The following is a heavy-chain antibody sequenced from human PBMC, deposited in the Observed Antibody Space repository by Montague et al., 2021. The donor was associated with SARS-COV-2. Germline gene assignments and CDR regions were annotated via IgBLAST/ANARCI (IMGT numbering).Heavy chain of an antibody. J-gene: IGHJ6*02. V-gene: IGHV3-21*01. CDR1: GFTFSSYS. Sequence: SLRLSCPASGFTFSSYSMNWVRQAPGKGLEWVSSISSSSSYIYYADSVKGRFTISRDNAKNSLYLQMNSLRAEDTAVYFCARERTVVIITGYYYYGVDVWGQGTTVTVSS. CDR3: ARERTVVIITGYYYYGVDV. CDR2: ISSSSSYI. D-gene: IGHD3-10*01.